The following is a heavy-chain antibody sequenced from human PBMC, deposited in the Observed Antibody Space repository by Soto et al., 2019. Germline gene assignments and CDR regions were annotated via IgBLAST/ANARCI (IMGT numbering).Heavy chain of an antibody. V-gene: IGHV3-21*01. CDR2: ISSSSSYI. Sequence: GSLRLSCAASGFTFSSYSMNWVRQAPGKGLEWVSSISSSSSYIYYADSVKGRFTISRDNAKNSLYLQMNSLRAEDTAVYYCASLYSAAGRSSDYWGQGTLVTVS. CDR1: GFTFSSYS. J-gene: IGHJ4*02. D-gene: IGHD6-13*01. CDR3: ASLYSAAGRSSDY.